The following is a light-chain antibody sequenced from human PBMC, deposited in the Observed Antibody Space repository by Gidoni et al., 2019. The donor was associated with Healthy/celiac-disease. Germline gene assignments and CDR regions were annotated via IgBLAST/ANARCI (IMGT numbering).Light chain of an antibody. CDR3: QQYDNLPSIT. CDR2: DAS. Sequence: RVTITCQASQDISNYLNWYQQKPGKAPKLLIYDASNLETGVPSRFSGSGSGTDFTFTISSLQPEDIEIYYCQQYDNLPSITFGQGTRLEI. V-gene: IGKV1-33*01. J-gene: IGKJ5*01. CDR1: QDISNY.